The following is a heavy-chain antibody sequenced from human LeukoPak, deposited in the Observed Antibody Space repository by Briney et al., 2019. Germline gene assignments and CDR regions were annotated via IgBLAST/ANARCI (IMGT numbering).Heavy chain of an antibody. Sequence: GGSLRLSCAASGFTFSSYAMSWVRQAPGKGLEWVSAISGSGGSAYYADSVKGRFTISRDNSKNTLYLQMSSLRAEDTAVYYCAKRCTNGVCYRGFDYWGQGTLVTVSS. CDR1: GFTFSSYA. V-gene: IGHV3-23*01. D-gene: IGHD2-8*01. CDR3: AKRCTNGVCYRGFDY. J-gene: IGHJ4*02. CDR2: ISGSGGSA.